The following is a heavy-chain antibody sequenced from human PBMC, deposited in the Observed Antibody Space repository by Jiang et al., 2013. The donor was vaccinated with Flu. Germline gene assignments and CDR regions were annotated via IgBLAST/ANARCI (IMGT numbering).Heavy chain of an antibody. D-gene: IGHD3-16*02. V-gene: IGHV1-3*01. Sequence: SGAEVKKPGASVKVSCKASGYTFTSYAMHWVRRAPGQRLEWMGWINAGNGNTKYSQKFQGRVTITRDTSASTAYMELSSLRSEDTAVYYCAREGQMITFGGVISFDYWGQGTLVTVSS. CDR3: AREGQMITFGGVISFDY. CDR1: GYTFTSYA. J-gene: IGHJ4*02. CDR2: INAGNGNT.